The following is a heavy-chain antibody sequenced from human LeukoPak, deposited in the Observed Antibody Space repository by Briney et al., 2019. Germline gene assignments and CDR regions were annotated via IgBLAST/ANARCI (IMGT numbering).Heavy chain of an antibody. CDR2: IYYSGST. V-gene: IGHV4-39*01. J-gene: IGHJ5*02. D-gene: IGHD6-19*01. CDR1: GGSISSSCYY. Sequence: PSETLSLTCTVSGGSISSSCYYWGWIRQPPGKGLEWIGSIYYSGSTYYNLSLKSRVTISVDTSKKQFSLKLNSVTAADTAVYYCARHTNIAVAGTGRFDPWGQGTLVTVSS. CDR3: ARHTNIAVAGTGRFDP.